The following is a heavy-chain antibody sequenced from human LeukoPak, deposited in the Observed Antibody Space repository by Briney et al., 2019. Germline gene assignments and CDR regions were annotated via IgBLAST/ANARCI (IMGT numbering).Heavy chain of an antibody. J-gene: IGHJ4*02. CDR3: AKDTPDAYYDY. Sequence: GGSLRLSCAASGFTFSIYGMHWVRQAPGKGLEWVAFIRNDGSIKYYADSVKGRFTISRENSKNTQYLQMNSLRAEDTALYYCAKDTPDAYYDYWGQGTLVTVSS. CDR2: IRNDGSIK. CDR1: GFTFSIYG. V-gene: IGHV3-30*02.